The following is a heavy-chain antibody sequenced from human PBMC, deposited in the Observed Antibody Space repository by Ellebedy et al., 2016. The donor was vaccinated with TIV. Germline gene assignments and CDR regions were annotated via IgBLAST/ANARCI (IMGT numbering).Heavy chain of an antibody. D-gene: IGHD6-19*01. J-gene: IGHJ4*02. V-gene: IGHV3-74*01. CDR2: INRDGSSA. CDR3: ARGGRDQWLIDY. Sequence: GESLKISCVASGFTFSNYNMNWVRQAPGKGLVWLSRINRDGSSANYADSVKGRFSISRDNSKNTLYVQMNSLRAEDTAVYYCARGGRDQWLIDYWGQGTLVTVSS. CDR1: GFTFSNYN.